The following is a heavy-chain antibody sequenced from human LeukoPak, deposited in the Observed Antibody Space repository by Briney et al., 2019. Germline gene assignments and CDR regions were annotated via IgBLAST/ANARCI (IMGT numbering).Heavy chain of an antibody. CDR2: IYYSGTT. CDR1: GGSTSGYY. D-gene: IGHD3-16*02. Sequence: SETLSLTCTVSGGSTSGYYWTWIRQPPGKGLEWIGYIYYSGTTNYNPSLKSRVTISLDTSKNQFSLKLSSVTAADTAVFYCARGRLSAFYFDYWGQGTLVTVSS. V-gene: IGHV4-59*01. CDR3: ARGRLSAFYFDY. J-gene: IGHJ4*02.